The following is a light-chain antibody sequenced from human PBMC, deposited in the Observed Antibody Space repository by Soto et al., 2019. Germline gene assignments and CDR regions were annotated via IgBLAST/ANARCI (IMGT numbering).Light chain of an antibody. CDR2: GAS. CDR3: QQYGSSPRT. Sequence: EIVLTQSPGTLSLSPGERATLSCRASQSVSSSYLAWYQQKPGQAPRLLIYGASSRATGIPDRFSGSGSGTDFTLTISRLEPEDLGVYYCQQYGSSPRTFGQGTKVEI. V-gene: IGKV3-20*01. CDR1: QSVSSSY. J-gene: IGKJ1*01.